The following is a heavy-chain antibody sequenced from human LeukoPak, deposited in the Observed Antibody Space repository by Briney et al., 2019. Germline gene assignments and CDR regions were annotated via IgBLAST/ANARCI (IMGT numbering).Heavy chain of an antibody. CDR1: GFTFSSYW. V-gene: IGHV3-7*01. CDR2: IKQDGSEK. Sequence: GGSLRLSCAASGFTFSSYWMSWVRQAPGKGLEWVANIKQDGSEKDYVDSVKGRFTISRDNAKNSLYLQMNSLTAEDTAVYYCARYAYYYASGSYPSTERVFDYWGQGTLVTVSS. J-gene: IGHJ4*02. CDR3: ARYAYYYASGSYPSTERVFDY. D-gene: IGHD3-10*01.